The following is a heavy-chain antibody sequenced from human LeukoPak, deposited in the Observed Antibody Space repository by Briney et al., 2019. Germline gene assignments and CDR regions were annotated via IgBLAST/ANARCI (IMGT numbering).Heavy chain of an antibody. V-gene: IGHV4-30-4*01. D-gene: IGHD5-12*01. J-gene: IGHJ5*02. CDR3: ARDIVATTGNRFDP. Sequence: SETLSLTCTVSGGSISSGDYYWSWIRQPPGKGLEWIGYIYYSGSTYYNPSLKSRVTISVDTSKNQFSLKLSSVTAADTAVYYCARDIVATTGNRFDPWGQGTLVTVSS. CDR2: IYYSGST. CDR1: GGSISSGDYY.